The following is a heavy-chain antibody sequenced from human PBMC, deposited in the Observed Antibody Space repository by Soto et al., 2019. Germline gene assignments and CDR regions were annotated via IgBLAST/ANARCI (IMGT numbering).Heavy chain of an antibody. D-gene: IGHD1-1*01. CDR3: ATTKRWRKRYFDY. V-gene: IGHV4-34*01. Sequence: SETLFLTFAVYGGSFSGYYWSWIRQPPGKGLEWIGEINHSGSTKYNPSLKSRVTISVDTSKNQFSLKLSSVAAADTAVYYCATTKRWRKRYFDYWGQGTLVTVSS. J-gene: IGHJ4*02. CDR2: INHSGST. CDR1: GGSFSGYY.